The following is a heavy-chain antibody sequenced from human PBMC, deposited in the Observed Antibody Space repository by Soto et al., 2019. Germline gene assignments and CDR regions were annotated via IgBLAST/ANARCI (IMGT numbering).Heavy chain of an antibody. D-gene: IGHD4-4*01. Sequence: ASVKVSCKGLGYTFTSYGIGWVRQAPGQGLEWMGWIRPNDGHTNYAQKFQDRVTMTRDTSTTTVYMDLRSLGSDDTAVYYCAIIGSGDYSDFDYWGQGVLVTVSS. CDR1: GYTFTSYG. V-gene: IGHV1-18*01. CDR2: IRPNDGHT. CDR3: AIIGSGDYSDFDY. J-gene: IGHJ4*02.